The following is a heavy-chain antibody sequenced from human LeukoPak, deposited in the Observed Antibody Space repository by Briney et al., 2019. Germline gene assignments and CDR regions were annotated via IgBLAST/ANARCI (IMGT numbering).Heavy chain of an antibody. CDR3: VATYYYDGSGDY. CDR2: IGSTSNNI. CDR1: GVPFSTYE. J-gene: IGHJ4*02. Sequence: GGSLRLSCAASGVPFSTYEMNWGRPAPGKGLEWVADIGSTSNNIYYDDSVKGRFTITRDNAKNSLYLLMNSVRTEDTAVYYCVATYYYDGSGDYWGQGTMVTVSS. D-gene: IGHD3-22*01. V-gene: IGHV3-48*03.